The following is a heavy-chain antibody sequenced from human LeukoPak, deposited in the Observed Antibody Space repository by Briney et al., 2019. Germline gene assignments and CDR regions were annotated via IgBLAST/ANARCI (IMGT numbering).Heavy chain of an antibody. Sequence: PSETLSLTCTVSGGSISSSYWSWFRQCPGKGLEWIGYTHNSGSTNYHPSLKSRVTMSVDTAKNQFSLKLTSVTAADTAVYFCARGGWSLDSWGQGTLVTVSS. CDR2: THNSGST. V-gene: IGHV4-59*01. CDR3: ARGGWSLDS. J-gene: IGHJ4*02. CDR1: GGSISSSY. D-gene: IGHD6-19*01.